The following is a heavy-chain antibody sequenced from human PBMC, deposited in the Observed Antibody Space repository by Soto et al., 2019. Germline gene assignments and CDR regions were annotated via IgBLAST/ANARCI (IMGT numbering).Heavy chain of an antibody. CDR2: INHSGST. J-gene: IGHJ6*02. V-gene: IGHV4-34*01. D-gene: IGHD6-6*01. CDR3: ARQYSSSSDYYYGMDV. CDR1: GGSFSAYY. Sequence: PSETLSLTCAVYGGSFSAYYWIWIRQPPGKGLEWIGEINHSGSTNYNPSLKSRVTISVDTSKNQFSLKLSSVTAADTAVYYCARQYSSSSDYYYGMDVWGQGTTVTVSS.